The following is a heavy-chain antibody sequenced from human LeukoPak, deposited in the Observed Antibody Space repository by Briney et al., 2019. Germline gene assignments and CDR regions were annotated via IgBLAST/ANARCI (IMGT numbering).Heavy chain of an antibody. CDR1: GYTFTSYY. V-gene: IGHV1-46*01. Sequence: GASVKVSYKASGYTFTSYYMHWVRQAPGQGLEWMGIINPSGGSTSYAQKFQGRVTTTRDTSTSTVYMELSSLRSEDTAVYYCARDREWLRFDYWGQGTLVTVSS. J-gene: IGHJ4*02. CDR3: ARDREWLRFDY. CDR2: INPSGGST. D-gene: IGHD5-12*01.